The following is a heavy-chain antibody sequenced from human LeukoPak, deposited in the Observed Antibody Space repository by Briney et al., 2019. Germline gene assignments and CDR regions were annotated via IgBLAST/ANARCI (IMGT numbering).Heavy chain of an antibody. Sequence: GGPLRLSFAASGFPFISYAMSWVRQAPGKGPEWVPTITRSGERTNYADFVKGRFTISRDSSKNTLYLQMSSLRAEDTAVYYCAKGTSASGTYYSAWNYWGQGTLVTVSS. V-gene: IGHV3-23*01. D-gene: IGHD3-10*01. CDR1: GFPFISYA. J-gene: IGHJ4*02. CDR2: ITRSGERT. CDR3: AKGTSASGTYYSAWNY.